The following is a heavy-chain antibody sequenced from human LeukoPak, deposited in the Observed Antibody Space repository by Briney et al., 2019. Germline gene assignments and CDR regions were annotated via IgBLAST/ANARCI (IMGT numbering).Heavy chain of an antibody. D-gene: IGHD1-26*01. CDR3: ARHISHRGSYCSD. CDR1: GYSFTSYW. V-gene: IGHV5-51*01. CDR2: IYPGDSDT. J-gene: IGHJ4*02. Sequence: GESLKISCKGSGYSFTSYWIGWVRQMPGKGLEWMGIIYPGDSDTRYSPSFQGQVTISADKSISIAYLQWSSLKASDTAMYYCARHISHRGSYCSDWGQGTLVTVSS.